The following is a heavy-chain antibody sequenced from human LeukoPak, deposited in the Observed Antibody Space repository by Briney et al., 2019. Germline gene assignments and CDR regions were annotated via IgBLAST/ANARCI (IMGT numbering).Heavy chain of an antibody. Sequence: GRSLRLSCAASGFTFSGYAMHWVRQAPGKGLEWVASMRNDGSQIYHADSVKGRFTISRDNSKNTLYVQMNSLRVEDTAMYYCAKDIGRRIFGVAYGAFHIWGQGTMVTVSS. V-gene: IGHV3-30*02. CDR1: GFTFSGYA. J-gene: IGHJ3*02. CDR3: AKDIGRRIFGVAYGAFHI. D-gene: IGHD3-3*01. CDR2: MRNDGSQI.